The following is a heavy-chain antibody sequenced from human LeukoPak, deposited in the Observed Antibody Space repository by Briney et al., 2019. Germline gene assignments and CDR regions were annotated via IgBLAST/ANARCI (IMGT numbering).Heavy chain of an antibody. Sequence: GGSLRLSCAASGFTFSNYALTWVRQAPGKGLEWVSGISASGGTTYYADSVKGRFTIPRDTSKNTLYLQMNSLRAEDTAVYYCAKDRTSYCTNGICYNREAYYFDYWGQGTLVTVSS. CDR1: GFTFSNYA. D-gene: IGHD2-8*01. J-gene: IGHJ4*02. CDR3: AKDRTSYCTNGICYNREAYYFDY. CDR2: ISASGGTT. V-gene: IGHV3-23*01.